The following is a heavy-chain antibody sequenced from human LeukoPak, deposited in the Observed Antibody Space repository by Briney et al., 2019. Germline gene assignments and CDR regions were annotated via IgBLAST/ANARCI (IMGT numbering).Heavy chain of an antibody. V-gene: IGHV3-48*04. D-gene: IGHD3-10*01. J-gene: IGHJ4*02. Sequence: GGSLRLSCSASGIDFSHYSMNWVRQAPGKGLEWISYISSSGSTIYYADSVKGRFTISRDNAKNTLYLQMNSLRAEDTAVYYCAKEKEITMVRGAQGGFDYWGQGTLVTVSS. CDR3: AKEKEITMVRGAQGGFDY. CDR1: GIDFSHYS. CDR2: ISSSGSTI.